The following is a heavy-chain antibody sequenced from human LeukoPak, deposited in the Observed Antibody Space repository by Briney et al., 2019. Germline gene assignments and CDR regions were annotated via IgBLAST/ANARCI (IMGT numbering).Heavy chain of an antibody. Sequence: GGSLRLSCAASGFTFSNYEMHWVLPALGKGLEWVSAIGIAGNTFYAGSVKGRFTISRGNAKNSFHLQMNSLGAGDTAVYYCAREGSLSSSDAFDIWGQGTMVTVSS. CDR2: IGIAGNT. D-gene: IGHD6-6*01. V-gene: IGHV3-13*01. J-gene: IGHJ3*02. CDR3: AREGSLSSSDAFDI. CDR1: GFTFSNYE.